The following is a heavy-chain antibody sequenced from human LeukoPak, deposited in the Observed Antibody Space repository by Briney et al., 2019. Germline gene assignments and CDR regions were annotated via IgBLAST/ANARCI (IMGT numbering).Heavy chain of an antibody. CDR1: GFTFSNYS. Sequence: KTGGSLRLSCAASGFTFSNYSLNWVRQAPGKGLEWVSSISSSSSDIYYADSVKGRFTISRDNAKNSLYLQMNSLRAEDTAVYYCARESGYDIDFDYWGQGTLVTVSS. D-gene: IGHD5-12*01. V-gene: IGHV3-21*01. CDR2: ISSSSSDI. CDR3: ARESGYDIDFDY. J-gene: IGHJ4*02.